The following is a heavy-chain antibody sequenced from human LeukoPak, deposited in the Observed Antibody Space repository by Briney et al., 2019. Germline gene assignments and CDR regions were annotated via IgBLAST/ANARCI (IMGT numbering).Heavy chain of an antibody. CDR3: AKDAGPGSFYPTGDEY. D-gene: IGHD3-10*01. CDR2: ISDSGGGT. CDR1: GFIFSNYA. Sequence: GGSLRLSCAASGFIFSNYAMTWVRQAPETGLKWVSSISDSGGGTHYADSVKGRFTISRDNSKSTLYLQMNSLKAEDTAVYYCAKDAGPGSFYPTGDEYWGQGILVTVSS. V-gene: IGHV3-23*01. J-gene: IGHJ4*02.